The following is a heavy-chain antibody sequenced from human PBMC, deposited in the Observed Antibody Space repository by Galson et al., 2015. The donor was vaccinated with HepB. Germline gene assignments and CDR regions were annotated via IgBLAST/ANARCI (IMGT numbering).Heavy chain of an antibody. CDR2: VIGSGGKT. J-gene: IGHJ4*02. CDR3: VRSSGRPDY. CDR1: GFTFSSYA. Sequence: SLRLSCAASGFTFSSYAMTWVRRAPGKGLEWVSSVIGSGGKTYYADSVKGRFTISRDYSKNTVYLQMNSLRAEDTAVYYCVRSSGRPDYWGPGTLVTVSS. V-gene: IGHV3-23*01. D-gene: IGHD6-19*01.